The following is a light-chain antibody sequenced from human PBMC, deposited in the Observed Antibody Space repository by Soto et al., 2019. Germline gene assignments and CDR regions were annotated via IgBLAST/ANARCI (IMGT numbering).Light chain of an antibody. CDR2: GAS. J-gene: IGKJ4*01. CDR3: QQYGVSLLP. Sequence: ENVLRHSLGTLSLTPGYEATLYCKASQAVTSKFLAWYQQKPGQPPRLLILGASTRATGIADRFSGSGSGTDFTLTISRLEPEDVAVYYCQQYGVSLLPFGGGTKVDIK. CDR1: QAVTSKF. V-gene: IGKV3-20*01.